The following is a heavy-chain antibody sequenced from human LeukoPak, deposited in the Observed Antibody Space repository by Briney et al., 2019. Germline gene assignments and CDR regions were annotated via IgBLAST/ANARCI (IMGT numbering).Heavy chain of an antibody. D-gene: IGHD4-17*01. CDR1: GFTFSSYS. Sequence: GGSLRLSCAASGFTFSSYSMNWVRQAPGKGLEWGAVISYDGSNKYYADSVKGRFTISRDNSKNTLYLQMNSLRAEDTAVYYCAKDLYDYGDYGYWGQGTLVTVSS. CDR3: AKDLYDYGDYGY. V-gene: IGHV3-30*18. J-gene: IGHJ4*02. CDR2: ISYDGSNK.